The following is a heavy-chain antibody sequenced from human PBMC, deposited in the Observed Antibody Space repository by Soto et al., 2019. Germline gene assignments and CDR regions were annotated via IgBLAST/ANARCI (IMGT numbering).Heavy chain of an antibody. V-gene: IGHV3-30*18. J-gene: IGHJ4*02. CDR1: GFTFSSYG. CDR2: ISYDGSNK. CDR3: AKGRSVDTAMVHPLGH. D-gene: IGHD5-18*01. Sequence: QVQLVESGGGVVQPGRSLRLSCAASGFTFSSYGMHWVRQAPGKGLEWVAVISYDGSNKYYADSVKGRFTISRDNSKNTLYLQMNSLRAEDTAVYYCAKGRSVDTAMVHPLGHWGQGTLVTVSS.